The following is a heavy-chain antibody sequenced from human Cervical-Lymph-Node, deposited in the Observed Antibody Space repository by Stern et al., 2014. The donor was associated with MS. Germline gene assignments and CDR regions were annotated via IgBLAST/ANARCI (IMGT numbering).Heavy chain of an antibody. CDR3: ARVKPAAILDY. D-gene: IGHD2-2*01. V-gene: IGHV7-4-1*02. J-gene: IGHJ4*02. CDR2: INTDTGNT. Sequence: QVQLVQSGSELTKPGASVKVSCKASGYTFTRNAMNWVRQAPGQRLEWMGWINTDTGNTTYAPGFTGRFVFSLDTSVSTAYLQISSLKAEDTAIYYCARVKPAAILDYWGQGTLVTVSS. CDR1: GYTFTRNA.